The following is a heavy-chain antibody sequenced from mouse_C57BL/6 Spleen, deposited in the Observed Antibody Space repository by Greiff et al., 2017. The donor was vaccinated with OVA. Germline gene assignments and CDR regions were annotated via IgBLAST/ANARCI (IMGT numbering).Heavy chain of an antibody. J-gene: IGHJ4*01. CDR2: INPSTGGT. CDR1: GYSFTGYY. V-gene: IGHV1-42*01. D-gene: IGHD2-5*01. Sequence: VQLKESGPELVKPGASVKISCKASGYSFTGYYMNWVKQSPEKSLEWIGEINPSTGGTTYNQKFKAKATLTVDKSSSTAYMQLKSLTSEDSAVYYCATYYSNYRYAMDYWGQGTSVTVSS. CDR3: ATYYSNYRYAMDY.